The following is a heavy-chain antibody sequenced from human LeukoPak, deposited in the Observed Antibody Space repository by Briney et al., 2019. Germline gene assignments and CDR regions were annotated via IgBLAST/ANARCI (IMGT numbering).Heavy chain of an antibody. CDR3: ASRGSLPYNWFDP. D-gene: IGHD2-15*01. Sequence: GGSLRLSCTASGFTFSSYAMSWVRQAPGKGLEWVSGIIGSGGSTYYADSVKGRFTISRDNSKNTLYLQMNSLRAEDTAVYYCASRGSLPYNWFDPWGQGTLVTVSS. CDR2: IIGSGGST. J-gene: IGHJ5*02. CDR1: GFTFSSYA. V-gene: IGHV3-23*01.